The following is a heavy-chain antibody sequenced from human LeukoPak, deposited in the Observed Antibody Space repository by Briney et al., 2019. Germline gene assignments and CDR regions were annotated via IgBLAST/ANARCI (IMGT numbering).Heavy chain of an antibody. Sequence: SETLSLTCTVSGVSISSSGYYWSWIRQPPGKGLEWIGYIYYSGSTYYNPSLKSRATISVDTSKNQFSLKLSSVTAADTAVYYCASNRMTTVTTEFDYWGQGTLVTVSS. CDR3: ASNRMTTVTTEFDY. J-gene: IGHJ4*02. V-gene: IGHV4-30-4*08. D-gene: IGHD4-17*01. CDR1: GVSISSSGYY. CDR2: IYYSGST.